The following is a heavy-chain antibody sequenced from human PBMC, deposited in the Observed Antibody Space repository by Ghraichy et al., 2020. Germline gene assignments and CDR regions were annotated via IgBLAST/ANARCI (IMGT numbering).Heavy chain of an antibody. D-gene: IGHD3-3*01. CDR3: ARDQPPRGRFLEWFAYYYYGMDV. CDR2: ISSSSSYT. Sequence: GGSLRLSCAASGFTFSDYYMSWIRQAPGKGLEWVSYISSSSSYTNYADSVKGRFTISRDNAKNSLYLQMNSLRAEDTAVYYCARDQPPRGRFLEWFAYYYYGMDVWGQGTTVTVSS. CDR1: GFTFSDYY. V-gene: IGHV3-11*06. J-gene: IGHJ6*02.